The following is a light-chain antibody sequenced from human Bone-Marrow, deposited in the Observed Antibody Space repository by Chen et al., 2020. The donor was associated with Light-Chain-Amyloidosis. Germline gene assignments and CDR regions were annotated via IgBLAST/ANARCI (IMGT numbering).Light chain of an antibody. CDR2: SND. CDR1: SSNIGSNT. J-gene: IGLJ3*02. Sequence: SVLTQPPSAAGTPLQRVTISCSGSSSNIGSNTVNWYQQLPGTAPKLLMFSNDQRPSGVPDRFSGSKSGTSASLAISGLQSEDEAEYYCATWDDSLKVIGGGTKLTVL. V-gene: IGLV1-44*01. CDR3: ATWDDSLKV.